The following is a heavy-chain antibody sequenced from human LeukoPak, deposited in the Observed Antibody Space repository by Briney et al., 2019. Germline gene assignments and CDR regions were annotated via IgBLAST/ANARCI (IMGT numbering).Heavy chain of an antibody. D-gene: IGHD3-22*01. CDR1: GFTFSSYA. CDR3: AKATYYYDSSGYVDY. CDR2: ISGSGGST. Sequence: GGSLRLSCAASGFTFSSYAMSWVRQAPGKGLEWVSAISGSGGSTYYADSVKGRFTISRDNSKNTLYLQMNSLRAEDTAVYYCAKATYYYDSSGYVDYWGQGTLVTISS. J-gene: IGHJ4*02. V-gene: IGHV3-23*01.